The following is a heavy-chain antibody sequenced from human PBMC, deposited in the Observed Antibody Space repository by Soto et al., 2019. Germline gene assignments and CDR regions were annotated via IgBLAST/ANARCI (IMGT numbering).Heavy chain of an antibody. CDR2: ISLVSINV. CDR1: GLIFSAIG. Sequence: GGSLRLSCAAFGLIFSAIGMNWVRQGPGKGLEGRSYISLVSINVYYADSVQGRFTISRDTNSDSPYLEMSGLRDEDTAVYYCARQETFWGSQLPYGFLDYWGQGVQVTVSS. J-gene: IGHJ4*02. D-gene: IGHD3-16*01. CDR3: ARQETFWGSQLPYGFLDY. V-gene: IGHV3-48*02.